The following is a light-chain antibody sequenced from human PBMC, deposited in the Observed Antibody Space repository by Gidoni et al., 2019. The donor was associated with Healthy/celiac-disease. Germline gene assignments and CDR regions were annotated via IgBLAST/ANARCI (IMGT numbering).Light chain of an antibody. J-gene: IGKJ1*01. CDR3: QQYGSSPAT. Sequence: EIVLTQSQGTLSLSPGERATLSCRASQSVSSSYLAWYQQKPGQAPRLLIYGASRRATGIPDRFSGSWSGTDFTLTISRLEPEDFAVYYCQQYGSSPATFGQGTKVEIK. CDR1: QSVSSSY. CDR2: GAS. V-gene: IGKV3-20*01.